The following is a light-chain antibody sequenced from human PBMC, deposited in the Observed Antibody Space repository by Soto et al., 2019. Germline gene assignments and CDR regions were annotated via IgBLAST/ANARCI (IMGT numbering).Light chain of an antibody. V-gene: IGKV3-11*01. CDR1: QSVSSY. CDR3: QQRSNWPQVT. Sequence: EIVLTQSPATLSLSPGERATLSCRASQSVSSYLAWYQQKPGQAPRLLIYDASNRATGIPARFSGSGSGTDVTLTISSLEPEDFAVYYCQQRSNWPQVTFGGGTKVEIK. CDR2: DAS. J-gene: IGKJ4*01.